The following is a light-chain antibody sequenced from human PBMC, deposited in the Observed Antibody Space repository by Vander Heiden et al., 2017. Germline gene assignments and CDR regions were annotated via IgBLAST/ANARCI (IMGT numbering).Light chain of an antibody. CDR1: QSVLYSSNNKNP. Sequence: DIVMTQSPDSLAASLGERATINCKSSQSVLYSSNNKNPLVWYQQKPGQPPKLLIYWASTRESGVPDRFNGSASGTDFPLTISSLQAEDVAVYYCQQYYTTPYTFGQGTKLEIK. CDR2: WAS. CDR3: QQYYTTPYT. J-gene: IGKJ2*01. V-gene: IGKV4-1*01.